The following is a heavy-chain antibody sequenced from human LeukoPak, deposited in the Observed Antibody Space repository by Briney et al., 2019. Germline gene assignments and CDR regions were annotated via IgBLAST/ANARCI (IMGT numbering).Heavy chain of an antibody. J-gene: IGHJ3*02. Sequence: SETLSLTCTVSGGSISSSSYYWGWIRQPPGKGLEWIGSIYYSGSTYYNPSLKSRVTISVDTSKNQFSLKLSSVTAADTAVYYCARQGYYDSSGQGGRDAFDIWGQGTMVTVSS. CDR3: ARQGYYDSSGQGGRDAFDI. CDR1: GGSISSSSYY. D-gene: IGHD3-22*01. V-gene: IGHV4-39*01. CDR2: IYYSGST.